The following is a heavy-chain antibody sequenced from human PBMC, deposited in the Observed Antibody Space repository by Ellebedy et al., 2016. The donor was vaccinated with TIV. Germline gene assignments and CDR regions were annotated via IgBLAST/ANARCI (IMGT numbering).Heavy chain of an antibody. V-gene: IGHV3-30*18. CDR2: ISNDANNK. J-gene: IGHJ4*02. CDR3: AKVPVGFCSTPNCFYFDY. D-gene: IGHD2-2*01. Sequence: GESLKISCAASGFTFSSYDMHWVRQAPGKGLEWLALISNDANNKYYADSVKGRFTISRDNSKNTLYLQMSSLRPEDTAVYFCAKVPVGFCSTPNCFYFDYWGQGTLLTVSS. CDR1: GFTFSSYD.